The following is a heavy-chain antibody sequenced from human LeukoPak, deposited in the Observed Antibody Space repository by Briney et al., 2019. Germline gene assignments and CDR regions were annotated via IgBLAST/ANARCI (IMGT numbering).Heavy chain of an antibody. D-gene: IGHD3-22*01. CDR2: INHSGST. V-gene: IGHV4-34*01. CDR3: AREKTRQTYYYYDSSGSQTAFDI. Sequence: SETLSLTCAVYGGSFSGYYWSWIRQPPGKGLEWIGEINHSGSTNYNPSLKSRVTISVDTSKNQFSLKLSSVTAADTAVYYCAREKTRQTYYYYDSSGSQTAFDIWGQGTMVTVSS. CDR1: GGSFSGYY. J-gene: IGHJ3*02.